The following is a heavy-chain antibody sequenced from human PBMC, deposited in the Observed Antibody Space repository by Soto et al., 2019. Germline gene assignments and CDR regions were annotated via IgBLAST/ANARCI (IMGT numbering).Heavy chain of an antibody. Sequence: GGSLRLSCAASGFTFSSYAMHWVRQAPGKGLEWVAVMSYDGSNKYYADSVKGRFTISRDNSKNTLYLQMNSLRAEDTAVYYCAREPIFGVVSHYYYGMDVWGQGTTVTVSS. V-gene: IGHV3-30-3*01. J-gene: IGHJ6*02. CDR2: MSYDGSNK. D-gene: IGHD3-3*01. CDR3: AREPIFGVVSHYYYGMDV. CDR1: GFTFSSYA.